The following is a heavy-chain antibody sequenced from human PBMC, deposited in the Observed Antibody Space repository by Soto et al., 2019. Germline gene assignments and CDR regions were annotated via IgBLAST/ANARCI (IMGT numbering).Heavy chain of an antibody. D-gene: IGHD2-2*03. CDR1: GYTFTSYA. J-gene: IGHJ5*02. V-gene: IGHV1-3*01. Sequence: QVQLVQSGAEVKKPGASVKVSCKASGYTFTSYAMHWVRQAPGQRLEWMGWINAGNGNTKYSQKFQGRVTITRDTSASTAYMELSSLRSEDTAVYYCARALGIVVVPAAMLGENWCDPWGQGTLVTVSS. CDR3: ARALGIVVVPAAMLGENWCDP. CDR2: INAGNGNT.